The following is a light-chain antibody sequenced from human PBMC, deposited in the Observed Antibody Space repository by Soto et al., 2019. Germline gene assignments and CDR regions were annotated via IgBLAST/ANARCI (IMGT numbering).Light chain of an antibody. CDR3: SSHTGSSNFDV. V-gene: IGLV2-8*01. Sequence: QSALTQPPSASGSPGQSVTISCSATSSDVGDFNHVCWYQQEPGKAPKLIIYEVTKRPSGVPDRFSGSKSGNTASLTVSGLQAEDEADYYCSSHTGSSNFDVFGSGTQLTVL. CDR2: EVT. J-gene: IGLJ1*01. CDR1: SSDVGDFNH.